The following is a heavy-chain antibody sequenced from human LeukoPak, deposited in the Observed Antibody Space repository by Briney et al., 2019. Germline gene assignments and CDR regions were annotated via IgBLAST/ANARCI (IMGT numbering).Heavy chain of an antibody. J-gene: IGHJ4*02. CDR2: IIPIFGTA. CDR1: GYTFTGYY. Sequence: ASVKVSCKASGYTFTGYYMHWVRQAPGQGLEWMGGIIPIFGTANYAQKFQGRVTITADESTSTAYMELSSLRSEDTAVYYCARGGGGAAAGPYFDYWGQGTLVTVSS. V-gene: IGHV1-69*13. D-gene: IGHD6-13*01. CDR3: ARGGGGAAAGPYFDY.